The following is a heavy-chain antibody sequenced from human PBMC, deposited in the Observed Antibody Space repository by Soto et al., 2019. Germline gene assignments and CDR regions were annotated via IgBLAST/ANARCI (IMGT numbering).Heavy chain of an antibody. V-gene: IGHV4-59*01. CDR1: GGSISIYF. CDR2: IYYSGST. D-gene: IGHD3-22*01. J-gene: IGHJ6*02. Sequence: PSKTLALTCTVSGGSISIYFWSWIRQPPGKGLEWIGHIYYSGSTDYNPSLKSRVTISVDTSKNQFSLKLNSVTAADTAVYYCARGDRRTIYGLVAWGQGPTVNVS. CDR3: ARGDRRTIYGLVA.